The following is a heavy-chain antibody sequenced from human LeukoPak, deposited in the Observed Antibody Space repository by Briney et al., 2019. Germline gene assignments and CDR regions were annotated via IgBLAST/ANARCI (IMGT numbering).Heavy chain of an antibody. D-gene: IGHD3-16*02. J-gene: IGHJ4*02. V-gene: IGHV4-39*07. CDR1: GGSISSSSYY. Sequence: PSETLSLTCTVSGGSISSSSYYWGWIRQPPGKGLEWIGSIYYTGSTYYNPSLKSRATISVDTSKNQFSLKLSSVTAADTAVYYCARDVWGSYRPFDYWGQGTLVTVSS. CDR2: IYYTGST. CDR3: ARDVWGSYRPFDY.